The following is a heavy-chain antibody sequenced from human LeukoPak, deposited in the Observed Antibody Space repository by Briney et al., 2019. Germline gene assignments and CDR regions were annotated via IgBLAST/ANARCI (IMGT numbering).Heavy chain of an antibody. CDR3: ATTPKSYYYDSSGYYYDDLDY. D-gene: IGHD3-22*01. J-gene: IGHJ4*02. CDR2: LSSSSTYI. Sequence: GGSLRLSCAASGITFSSYSMNWVRQAPGKGLEGVSSLSSSSTYIYYADSVKGRFTISRDNAKNSLYLQMNSLRAEDTAVYYCATTPKSYYYDSSGYYYDDLDYWGQGTLVTVSS. V-gene: IGHV3-21*01. CDR1: GITFSSYS.